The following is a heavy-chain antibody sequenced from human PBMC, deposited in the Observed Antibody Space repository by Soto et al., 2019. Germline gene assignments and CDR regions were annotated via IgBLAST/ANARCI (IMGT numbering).Heavy chain of an antibody. Sequence: ASVKVSCKASGYTFTTYAMHWVRQAPGQRLEWMGWINTGNGNTEYPQNLQGRVTVTTDTSTSTAYMEMRSLRSDDTAVYYCARGRYLDYWGQGTLVTVSS. V-gene: IGHV1-3*04. J-gene: IGHJ4*02. CDR1: GYTFTTYA. CDR2: INTGNGNT. D-gene: IGHD1-26*01. CDR3: ARGRYLDY.